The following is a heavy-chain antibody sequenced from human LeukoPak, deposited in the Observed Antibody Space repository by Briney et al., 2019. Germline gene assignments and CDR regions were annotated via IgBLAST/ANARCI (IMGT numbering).Heavy chain of an antibody. CDR2: ISKNGKTI. D-gene: IGHD2-21*01. Sequence: PGGSLRLSCAASGFTFSDYYMSWIRQAPRKGLEWLSYISKNGKTIYYADSVKGRFTISRDNARKSVYLQMNSLRAEDTAVYYCATTGLLGDIPWGQGTLVTVSS. CDR3: ATTGLLGDIP. J-gene: IGHJ5*02. V-gene: IGHV3-11*01. CDR1: GFTFSDYY.